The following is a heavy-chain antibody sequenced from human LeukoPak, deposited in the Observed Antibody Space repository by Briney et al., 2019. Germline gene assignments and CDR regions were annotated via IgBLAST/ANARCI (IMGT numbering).Heavy chain of an antibody. J-gene: IGHJ5*02. CDR3: ARVYDGELFRWFDP. Sequence: TPSETLSLTCAVYGGSFSGYYWSWIRQPPGKGLEWIGEINHSGSTNYNPSLKSRVTISVDTSKNQFSLKLSSVTAADTAVYYCARVYDGELFRWFDPWGQGTLVTVSS. CDR1: GGSFSGYY. D-gene: IGHD3-10*01. CDR2: INHSGST. V-gene: IGHV4-34*01.